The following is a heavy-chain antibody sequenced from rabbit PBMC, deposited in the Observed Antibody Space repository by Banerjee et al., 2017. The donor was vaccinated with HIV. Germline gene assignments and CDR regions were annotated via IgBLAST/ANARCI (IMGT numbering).Heavy chain of an antibody. CDR1: GFDISSYH. J-gene: IGHJ4*01. V-gene: IGHV1S45*01. D-gene: IGHD6-1*01. Sequence: QEQLEESGGDLVKPEGSLTLTCTASGFDISSYHMRWVRQAPGKGLEWIACINTSSGNTVYASWAKGPFTISKTSSTTVTLQMTSLTAADTATYFCARDSYYTYAYNLWGPGTLVTVS. CDR2: INTSSGNT. CDR3: ARDSYYTYAYNL.